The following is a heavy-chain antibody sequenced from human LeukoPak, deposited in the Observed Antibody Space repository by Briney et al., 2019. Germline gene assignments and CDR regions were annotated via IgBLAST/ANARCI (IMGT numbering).Heavy chain of an antibody. D-gene: IGHD3-3*01. CDR3: ARGPLTRGCANHFDY. Sequence: SETLSLTCTVSGGSISNYYWSWIRQPPGKGLEWIGYIYYSGSTYYNPSLKSRVTISVDTSKNQFSLKLSSVTAADTAVYYCARGPLTRGCANHFDYWGQGTLVTVSS. CDR2: IYYSGST. CDR1: GGSISNYY. V-gene: IGHV4-59*12. J-gene: IGHJ4*02.